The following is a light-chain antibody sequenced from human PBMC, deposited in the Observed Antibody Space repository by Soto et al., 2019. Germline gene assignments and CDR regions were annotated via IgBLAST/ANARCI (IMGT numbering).Light chain of an antibody. CDR2: EVS. V-gene: IGKV2-30*01. J-gene: IGKJ5*01. CDR1: QSLLYSDGNTY. CDR3: MQGTHWPIT. Sequence: DVVMTQSPLSLPVTPGQPASISCRSSQSLLYSDGNTYLTWFQQRPGQSPRRLIYEVSVRDTGAPDRFSGSGSGTDFTLKISRVEAEDVGVYYCMQGTHWPITFGQGTRLEI.